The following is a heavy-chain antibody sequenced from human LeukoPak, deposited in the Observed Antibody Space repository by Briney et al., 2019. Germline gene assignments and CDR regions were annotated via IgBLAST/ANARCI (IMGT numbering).Heavy chain of an antibody. D-gene: IGHD4-17*01. CDR2: ISSSISTI. CDR1: GFTFSGYS. V-gene: IGHV3-48*02. Sequence: GGSLRLSCAASGFTFSGYSMNWVRQAPGKGLEWVSYISSSISTIFYADPVKGRFTIYRDNAKNSLYLQMNSLRYEDTAVYYCASLDYGEVVIRDYWGQGTLVTVSS. CDR3: ASLDYGEVVIRDY. J-gene: IGHJ4*02.